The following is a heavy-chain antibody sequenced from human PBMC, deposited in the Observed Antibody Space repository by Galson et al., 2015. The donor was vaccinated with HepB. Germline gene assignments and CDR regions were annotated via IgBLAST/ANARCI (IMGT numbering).Heavy chain of an antibody. CDR2: ISGSGGST. CDR3: AKRGGVTMIVVVTPFDY. Sequence: LRLSCAASGFTFSSYAMSWVRQAPGKGLEWVSAISGSGGSTYYADSVKGRFTISRDNSKNTLYLQMNSLRAEDTAVYYCAKRGGVTMIVVVTPFDYWGQGTLVTVSS. J-gene: IGHJ4*02. CDR1: GFTFSSYA. V-gene: IGHV3-23*01. D-gene: IGHD3-22*01.